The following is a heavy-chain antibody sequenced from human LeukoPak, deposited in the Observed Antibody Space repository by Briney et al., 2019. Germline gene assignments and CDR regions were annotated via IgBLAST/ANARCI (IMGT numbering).Heavy chain of an antibody. CDR3: ARSDIVVVPAAMVTFDY. Sequence: GGSLRLSCAASGFIFKKYWMNWVRQVPGKGLECLANIKEDGSETYYADSVRGRFTISRDNAKNSLYLQMNSLRAEDTAVYYCARSDIVVVPAAMVTFDYWGQGTLVTVSS. J-gene: IGHJ4*02. D-gene: IGHD2-2*01. V-gene: IGHV3-7*01. CDR1: GFIFKKYW. CDR2: IKEDGSET.